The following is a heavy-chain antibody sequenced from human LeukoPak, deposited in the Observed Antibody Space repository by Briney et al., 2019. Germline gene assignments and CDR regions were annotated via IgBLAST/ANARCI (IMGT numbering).Heavy chain of an antibody. CDR2: ISGNGASA. CDR3: AKARGFCSGGSCYNPFDP. Sequence: PGGSLRLSCAASGFTFSSYAMNWARQAPGKGLEWVSSISGNGASAHYADSMKGRFTISRDNTKNTLYLQINSLRAEDTAVYYCAKARGFCSGGSCYNPFDPWGQGTLVTVSS. J-gene: IGHJ5*02. D-gene: IGHD2-15*01. V-gene: IGHV3-23*01. CDR1: GFTFSSYA.